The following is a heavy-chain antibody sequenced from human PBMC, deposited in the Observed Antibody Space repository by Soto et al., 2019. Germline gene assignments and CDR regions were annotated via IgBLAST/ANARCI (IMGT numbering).Heavy chain of an antibody. Sequence: LSLTCAVSGYSISSGYYWGWIRQPPGKGLEWIGSIYHSGSTYYNPSLKSRVTISVDTSKNQFSLKLSSVTAADTAVYYCARDLVVVTAIGSPGTYYYYYYGTDVWGQGTTVTVS. D-gene: IGHD2-21*02. CDR1: GYSISSGYY. CDR3: ARDLVVVTAIGSPGTYYYYYYGTDV. J-gene: IGHJ6*02. V-gene: IGHV4-38-2*02. CDR2: IYHSGST.